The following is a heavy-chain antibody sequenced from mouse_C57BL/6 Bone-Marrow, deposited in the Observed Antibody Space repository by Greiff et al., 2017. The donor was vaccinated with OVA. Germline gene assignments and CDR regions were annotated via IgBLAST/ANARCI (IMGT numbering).Heavy chain of an antibody. J-gene: IGHJ2*01. D-gene: IGHD1-1*01. V-gene: IGHV1-69*01. Sequence: VQLQQPGAELVMPGASVKLSCKASGYTFTSYWMHWVKQRPGQGLEWIGEIDPSDSYTNYNQKFKGKSTLTVDKSSSTAYMRLSSLTSEDSAVYYCARGGITTVVDWGQGTTLTVSS. CDR1: GYTFTSYW. CDR2: IDPSDSYT. CDR3: ARGGITTVVD.